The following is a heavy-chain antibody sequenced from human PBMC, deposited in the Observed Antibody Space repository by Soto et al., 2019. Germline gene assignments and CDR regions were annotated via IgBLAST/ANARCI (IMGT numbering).Heavy chain of an antibody. J-gene: IGHJ6*02. CDR2: INHSGST. CDR3: ARGTVTTLGYYYYGMDV. V-gene: IGHV4-34*01. Sequence: QVQLQQWGAGLLKPSETLSLTCAVYGGSFSGYYWSWIRQPPGKGLEWIGEINHSGSTNYNPSLKSRVTISVDTSKNQFSLKLSSVTAADTAVYYCARGTVTTLGYYYYGMDVWGQGTTVTVSS. D-gene: IGHD4-17*01. CDR1: GGSFSGYY.